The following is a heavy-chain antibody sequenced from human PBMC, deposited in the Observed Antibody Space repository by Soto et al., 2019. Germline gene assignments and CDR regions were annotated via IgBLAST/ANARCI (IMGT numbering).Heavy chain of an antibody. CDR1: GYSISSGYY. Sequence: LSLTCAVSGYSISSGYYCGWIRQPPGSGLEWIGSIYHSGSTYYNPSLKSRVTISVDTSKNQFSLKLSSVTAADTAVYYCARDHREDYGPSGYYYYGMDVWGQGTTVTVSS. CDR2: IYHSGST. V-gene: IGHV4-38-2*02. CDR3: ARDHREDYGPSGYYYYGMDV. J-gene: IGHJ6*02. D-gene: IGHD4-17*01.